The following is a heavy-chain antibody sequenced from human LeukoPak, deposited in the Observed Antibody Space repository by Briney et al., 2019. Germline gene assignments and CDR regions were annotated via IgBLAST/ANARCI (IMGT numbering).Heavy chain of an antibody. CDR3: ARDRLRELEGGYFDY. J-gene: IGHJ4*02. CDR1: GFTFSSYS. CDR2: ISSSSSYI. D-gene: IGHD1-7*01. Sequence: GGSLRLSCAASGFTFSSYSMNWVRQAPGKGLEWVSSISSSSSYIYYADSVKGRFTISRDNAKNSLYLQMNSLRAEDTAVYYCARDRLRELEGGYFDYWGQGTLVTVSS. V-gene: IGHV3-21*01.